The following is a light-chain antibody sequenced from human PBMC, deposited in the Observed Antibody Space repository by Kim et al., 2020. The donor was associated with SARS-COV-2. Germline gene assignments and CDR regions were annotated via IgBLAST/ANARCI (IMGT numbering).Light chain of an antibody. Sequence: VSPGQTASITCSGDTLGDKYACWYQQKPGQSPVLVIYQDSKRPSGIPERFSGSNSGNTATLTISGTQAMDEADYYCQAWDSSTNYVFGTGTKVTVL. CDR3: QAWDSSTNYV. CDR1: TLGDKY. V-gene: IGLV3-1*01. CDR2: QDS. J-gene: IGLJ1*01.